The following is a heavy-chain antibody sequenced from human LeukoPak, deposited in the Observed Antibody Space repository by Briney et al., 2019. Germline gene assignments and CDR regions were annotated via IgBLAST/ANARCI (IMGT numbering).Heavy chain of an antibody. CDR2: IIPIFGIA. CDR3: ARREVEYYDSSGYYPA. Sequence: SVKVSCKASGGTFSSYAISWVRQAPGQGLEWMGRIIPIFGIANYAQKFQGRVTITADKSTSTAYMELSSLGSEDTAVYYCARREVEYYDSSGYYPAWGQGTLVTVSS. J-gene: IGHJ5*02. CDR1: GGTFSSYA. V-gene: IGHV1-69*04. D-gene: IGHD3-22*01.